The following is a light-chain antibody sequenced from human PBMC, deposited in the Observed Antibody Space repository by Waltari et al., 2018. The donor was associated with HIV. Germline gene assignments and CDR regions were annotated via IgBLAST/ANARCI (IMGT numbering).Light chain of an antibody. CDR2: EDK. Sequence: NFMLTQPHSVSESPGKTVTISCTRSSGSIGDNYVHWYQQRPGSSPIIVIYEDKQRPSGVPDRFSVSIGSSSNSPSLTISGLKTEDEGDYYCHSYDRCIQVFGGGTKLSVL. J-gene: IGLJ2*01. CDR3: HSYDRCIQV. V-gene: IGLV6-57*01. CDR1: SGSIGDNY.